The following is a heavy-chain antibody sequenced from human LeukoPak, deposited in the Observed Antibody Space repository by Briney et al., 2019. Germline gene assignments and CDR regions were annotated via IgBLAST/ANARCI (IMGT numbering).Heavy chain of an antibody. CDR2: INPNSGGT. V-gene: IGHV1-2*02. CDR1: GYTFTGYY. CDR3: ARAEVVPAATDFDY. J-gene: IGHJ4*02. D-gene: IGHD2-2*01. Sequence: ASVKVSCKASGYTFTGYYMHWVRQAPGQGLEWMGWINPNSGGTNYAQKFQGRVTMTRDTSISTAYKELSSLRSEDTAVYYCARAEVVPAATDFDYWGQGTLVTVSS.